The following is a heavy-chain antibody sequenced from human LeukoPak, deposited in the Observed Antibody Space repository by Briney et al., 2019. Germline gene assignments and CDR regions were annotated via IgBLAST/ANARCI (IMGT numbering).Heavy chain of an antibody. CDR2: ISYDGSNK. J-gene: IGHJ4*02. D-gene: IGHD3-3*01. V-gene: IGHV3-30*01. Sequence: GRSLRLSCAASGFTFGAYAMHWVRQAPGKGLEWVAVISYDGSNKYYADSVKGRFTISRDNSKNTLYLQMNSLRAEDTAVYYCASGGFYDFWSGYYTPFDYWGQGTLVTVSS. CDR3: ASGGFYDFWSGYYTPFDY. CDR1: GFTFGAYA.